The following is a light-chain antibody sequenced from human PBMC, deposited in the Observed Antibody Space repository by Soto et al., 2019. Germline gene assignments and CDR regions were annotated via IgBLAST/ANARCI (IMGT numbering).Light chain of an antibody. CDR2: GAS. J-gene: IGKJ1*01. CDR1: QVVSSSY. Sequence: EIVLTQSPGTLSLSPGERATLSCRASQVVSSSYLAWYQQKPGQASRLLIYGASSRATGIPDRFSGSGSGTDFTLTISRLEPEDFAVYYCHQYGRSPQWTFGQGTKVEIK. CDR3: HQYGRSPQWT. V-gene: IGKV3-20*01.